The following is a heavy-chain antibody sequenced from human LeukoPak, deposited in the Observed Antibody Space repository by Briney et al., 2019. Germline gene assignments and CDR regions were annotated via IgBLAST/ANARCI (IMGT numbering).Heavy chain of an antibody. J-gene: IGHJ4*02. V-gene: IGHV3-7*01. CDR1: GFTFSSYW. Sequence: GGSLRLSCGASGFTFSSYWMSWVRQAPGKGPEWVANIKQDGSEKYYVDSVKGRFTISRDNARNSLYLQMNSLRAEDTAVYYCARSDISGWYHYWGQGTLVTVSS. CDR3: ARSDISGWYHY. CDR2: IKQDGSEK. D-gene: IGHD6-19*01.